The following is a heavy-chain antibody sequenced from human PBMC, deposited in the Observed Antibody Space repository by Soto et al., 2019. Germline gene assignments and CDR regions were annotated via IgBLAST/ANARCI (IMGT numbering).Heavy chain of an antibody. D-gene: IGHD6-19*01. CDR1: GGSISNYY. V-gene: IGHV4-4*07. J-gene: IGHJ4*01. CDR3: AKAHVMVVAGSTFDY. CDR2: IDTGGST. Sequence: SETLSLTCTVSGGSISNYYCNWIRQPAGKGLEWIGRIDTGGSTNYNPSLKSRVTVSVDKSNNQFSLKLRSVTAADTAVYYCAKAHVMVVAGSTFDYWGHGTLVTVSS.